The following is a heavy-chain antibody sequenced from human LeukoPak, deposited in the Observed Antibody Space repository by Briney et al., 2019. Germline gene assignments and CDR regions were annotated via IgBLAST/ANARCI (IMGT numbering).Heavy chain of an antibody. D-gene: IGHD4-17*01. CDR3: ARAPGEGWFDP. CDR1: GFTFSSYW. V-gene: IGHV3-7*01. Sequence: GGSLRLSCAASGFTFSSYWMSWVRQAPGKGLEWVDSIKQDGSEKYYVDSVKGRFTISRDNAKNSLYLQMNSLRAEDTALYYCARAPGEGWFDPWGQGTLVTVSS. CDR2: IKQDGSEK. J-gene: IGHJ5*02.